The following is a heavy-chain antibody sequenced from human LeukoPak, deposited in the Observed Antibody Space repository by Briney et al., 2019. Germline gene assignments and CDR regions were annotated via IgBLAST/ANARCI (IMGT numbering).Heavy chain of an antibody. V-gene: IGHV3-30-3*01. J-gene: IGHJ4*02. CDR3: ARIDY. CDR2: ISNDGSNK. CDR1: GFTFSSYA. Sequence: GGSLRLSCAASGFTFSSYAMHWVRQAPGKGLEWVAVISNDGSNKYYADSVKGRFTISRDNSKNRLYPQMNSLRGEDTAVYYCARIDYWGQGTLVTVSS.